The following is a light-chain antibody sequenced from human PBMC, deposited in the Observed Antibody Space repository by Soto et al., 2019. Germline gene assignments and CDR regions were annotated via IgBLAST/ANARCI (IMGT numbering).Light chain of an antibody. V-gene: IGKV3-20*01. CDR1: QSISGNY. CDR3: QQYVISVT. J-gene: IGKJ5*01. Sequence: EFVLTQSPATMSLSPGERATLSCRASQSISGNYLAWYQQKPGQAPRLLIYGASNRATGIPERFSGSGSATVFTLTISRLEPQDSAMYYCQQYVISVTFGQGTRLDIK. CDR2: GAS.